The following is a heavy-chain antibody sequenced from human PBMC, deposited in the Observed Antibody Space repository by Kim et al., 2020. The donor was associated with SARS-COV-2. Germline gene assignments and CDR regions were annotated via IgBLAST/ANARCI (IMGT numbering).Heavy chain of an antibody. CDR2: IYYSGST. Sequence: SETLSLTCTVSGGSISSSSYYWGWIRQSPGKGLEWIGSIYYSGSTYYNPSLKSRVTISVDTSKNQFSLKLSSVTAADTAVYYCVCDSSGWYYFDYWGQGTLVTVSS. CDR1: GGSISSSSYY. V-gene: IGHV4-39*01. CDR3: VCDSSGWYYFDY. D-gene: IGHD6-19*01. J-gene: IGHJ4*02.